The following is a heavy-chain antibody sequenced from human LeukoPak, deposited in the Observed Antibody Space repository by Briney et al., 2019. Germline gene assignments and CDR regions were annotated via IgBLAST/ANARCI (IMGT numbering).Heavy chain of an antibody. V-gene: IGHV3-33*01. Sequence: PGGSLRLSCAASGFTFSSYGMRWVRQAPGKGLEWVAVIWYDGSNKYYADSVKGRFTISRDNSKNTLYLQMNSLRAEDTAVYYCARDAFVSPSVGFDYWGQGTLVTVSS. D-gene: IGHD6-6*01. CDR3: ARDAFVSPSVGFDY. CDR2: IWYDGSNK. CDR1: GFTFSSYG. J-gene: IGHJ4*02.